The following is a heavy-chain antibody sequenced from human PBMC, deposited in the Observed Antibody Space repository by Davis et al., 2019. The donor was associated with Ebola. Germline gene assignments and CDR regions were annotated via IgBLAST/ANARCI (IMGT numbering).Heavy chain of an antibody. D-gene: IGHD1-1*01. CDR1: GGSFSGYY. V-gene: IGHV4-34*01. J-gene: IGHJ4*02. Sequence: LRLSCAVYGGSFSGYYWSWIRQPPGKGLEWIGEINHSGSTNYNPSLKSRVTISVDTSKNQFSLKLSSVTAADTAVYYCARRGTTYRYWGQGTLVTVSS. CDR2: INHSGST. CDR3: ARRGTTYRY.